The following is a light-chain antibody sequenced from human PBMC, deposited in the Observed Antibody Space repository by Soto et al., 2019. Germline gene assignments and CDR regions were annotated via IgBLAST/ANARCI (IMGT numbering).Light chain of an antibody. CDR3: QSFDIILRGVL. CDR1: SSNIGAGYD. V-gene: IGLV1-40*01. Sequence: QPVLTQPPSVSGAPGQRVTISCTGSSSNIGAGYDVHWYQQLPGTAPKLLIHDSTTRPSGVPARFSGSKSGTSASLAITGLQAYDEADYYCQSFDIILRGVLFGGGTKLTVL. CDR2: DST. J-gene: IGLJ2*01.